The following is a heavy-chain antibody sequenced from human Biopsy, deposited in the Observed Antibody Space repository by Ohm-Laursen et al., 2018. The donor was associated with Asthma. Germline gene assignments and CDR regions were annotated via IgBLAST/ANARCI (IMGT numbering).Heavy chain of an antibody. CDR3: ARAAITGIRGWFDP. V-gene: IGHV4-34*01. J-gene: IGHJ5*02. D-gene: IGHD1-20*01. CDR1: GGYLTGHY. CDR2: IDQSGYT. Sequence: TLSLTCTVYGGYLTGHYWNWIRQPPGKGLEWVGEIDQSGYTNYNPSLKSRVTISADTSKNQFHLNLSSVTAADTAVYFCARAAITGIRGWFDPWGQGTQVTVSS.